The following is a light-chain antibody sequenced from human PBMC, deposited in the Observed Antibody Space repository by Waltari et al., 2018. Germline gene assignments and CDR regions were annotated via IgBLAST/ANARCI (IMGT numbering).Light chain of an antibody. Sequence: DIVMTQTPLSSPVTLGQPASISCRSSQSPVHDNGNTYLNWYQKRPGQPPRLLIYQISKRFSGVPDRFSGSGSGTEFTLKISRVEPEDVGVYYCMQATRFPRSFGQGTKVEIK. CDR1: QSPVHDNGNTY. V-gene: IGKV2-24*01. CDR3: MQATRFPRS. CDR2: QIS. J-gene: IGKJ1*01.